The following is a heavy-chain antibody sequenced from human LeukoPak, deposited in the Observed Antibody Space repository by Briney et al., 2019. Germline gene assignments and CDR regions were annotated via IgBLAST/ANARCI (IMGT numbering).Heavy chain of an antibody. V-gene: IGHV4-34*01. D-gene: IGHD3-16*02. CDR3: ARGAPHYGYVWGSYRRFLYYFDY. J-gene: IGHJ4*02. Sequence: SETLSLTCAVYGVSFSGYYWSWIRQPPGKGLEWIGEINHSGSSNYNPPLKSRVTISVDTSKNQFSLKLSSVTAADTAVYYCARGAPHYGYVWGSYRRFLYYFDYWGQGTLVTVSS. CDR1: GVSFSGYY. CDR2: INHSGSS.